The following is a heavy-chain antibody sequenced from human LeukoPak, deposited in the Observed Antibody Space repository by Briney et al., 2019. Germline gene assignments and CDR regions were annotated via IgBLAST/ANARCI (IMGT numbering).Heavy chain of an antibody. J-gene: IGHJ4*02. CDR1: EFTYG. CDR3: ARGGGDRNRIDY. V-gene: IGHV3-53*01. D-gene: IGHD2-21*02. Sequence: PGGSLRLSCAASEFTYGMNWVRQAPGKGLEWVSVIYRGGNTYYADSVKGRFTISRDNSKNTVYLQMNNLRVEDTAVYYCARGGGDRNRIDYWGQGTLVTVSS. CDR2: IYRGGNT.